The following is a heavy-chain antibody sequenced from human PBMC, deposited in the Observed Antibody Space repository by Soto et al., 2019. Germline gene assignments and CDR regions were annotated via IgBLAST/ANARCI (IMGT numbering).Heavy chain of an antibody. CDR2: IYHSGST. D-gene: IGHD2-15*01. CDR3: ARAGGDIVVVVAATRSRYFDY. Sequence: QVQLQESGPGLVKPSGTLSLTCAVSGGSISSSNWWSWVRQPPGKGLEWIGEIYHSGSTNYNPCLKSRVTISVDKSKNQFSLKLSSVTAADTAVYYCARAGGDIVVVVAATRSRYFDYWGQGTLVTVSS. CDR1: GGSISSSNW. V-gene: IGHV4-4*02. J-gene: IGHJ4*02.